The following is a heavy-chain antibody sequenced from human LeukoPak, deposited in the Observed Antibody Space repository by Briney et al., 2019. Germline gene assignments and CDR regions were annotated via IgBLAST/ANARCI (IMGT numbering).Heavy chain of an antibody. CDR1: GGSLKNFA. D-gene: IGHD3-3*01. Sequence: GSSVEVSCKASGGSLKNFAISWVRQAPGQGPEWMGGFNHIYGTTNYAQKFQGRVTITVDDSTNIAYLDLSSLRSDDTALYYCARRAEWFSWTRLDAFDIWGQGTMVTVSS. CDR3: ARRAEWFSWTRLDAFDI. V-gene: IGHV1-69*01. CDR2: FNHIYGTT. J-gene: IGHJ3*02.